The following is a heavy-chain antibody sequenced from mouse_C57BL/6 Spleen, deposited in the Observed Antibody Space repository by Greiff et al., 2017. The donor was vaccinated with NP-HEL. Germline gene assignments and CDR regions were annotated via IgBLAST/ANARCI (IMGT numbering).Heavy chain of an antibody. J-gene: IGHJ2*01. Sequence: VQLQQPGAELVKPGASVKLSCKASGYTFTSYWMQWVKQRPGQGLEWIGEIDPSDSYTNYNQKFKGKATLTVDTSSSTAYMQLSSLTSEDSAVYYCALTAQATYFDYWGQGTTLTVSS. CDR2: IDPSDSYT. D-gene: IGHD3-2*02. CDR1: GYTFTSYW. CDR3: ALTAQATYFDY. V-gene: IGHV1-50*01.